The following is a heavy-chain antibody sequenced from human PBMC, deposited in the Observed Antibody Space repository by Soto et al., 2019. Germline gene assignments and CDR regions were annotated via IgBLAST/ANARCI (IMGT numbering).Heavy chain of an antibody. Sequence: QVQLQESGPGLVKPSETLSLTCTASGDYVTSHSWSWIRQPPGKGLEWIGYVYHSEKTDSSPSLQSRVTISVDTSKNQISLRLTSVTAADTAIYYCARPKGVAPAVWYFDLWGRGTLVTVSS. V-gene: IGHV4-59*08. CDR2: VYHSEKT. J-gene: IGHJ2*01. CDR3: ARPKGVAPAVWYFDL. D-gene: IGHD2-8*01. CDR1: GDYVTSHS.